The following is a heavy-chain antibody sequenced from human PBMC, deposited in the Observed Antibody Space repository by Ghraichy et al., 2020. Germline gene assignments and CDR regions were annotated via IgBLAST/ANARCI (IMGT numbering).Heavy chain of an antibody. D-gene: IGHD3-22*01. Sequence: SETLSLTCTVSGGSISSSSYYWGWIRQPPGKGLEWIGSIYYSGSTYYNPSLKSRVTISVDTSKNQFSLKLSSVTDADTAVYYCARQGYYYDSSGYYYGYWGQGTLVTVSS. CDR3: ARQGYYYDSSGYYYGY. V-gene: IGHV4-39*01. CDR1: GGSISSSSYY. CDR2: IYYSGST. J-gene: IGHJ4*02.